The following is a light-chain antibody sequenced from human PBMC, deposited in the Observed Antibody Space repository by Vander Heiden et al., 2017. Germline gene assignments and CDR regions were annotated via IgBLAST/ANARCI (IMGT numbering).Light chain of an antibody. J-gene: IGKJ4*01. Sequence: DIQISHSPSSLSASVGDRVTITCQASQDINNYLNWYQQKPGKTPELLIYAASNFETGVPSRFSGSGSGTDFTFTISSLQPEDIATYYCQQYDSLPLTFGGGTKVDIK. CDR2: AAS. CDR3: QQYDSLPLT. CDR1: QDINNY. V-gene: IGKV1-33*01.